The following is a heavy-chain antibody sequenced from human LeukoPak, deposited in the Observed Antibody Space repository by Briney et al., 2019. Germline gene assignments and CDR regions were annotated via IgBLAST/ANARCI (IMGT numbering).Heavy chain of an antibody. D-gene: IGHD3-22*01. CDR2: IIPIFGTA. CDR1: GGTFSSYA. V-gene: IGHV1-69*13. Sequence: ASVTVSCKASGGTFSSYAISWVRQAPGQGLEWMGGIIPIFGTANYAQKFQGRVTITADESTSTAYMELSSLRSEDTAVYYCAREGASYYDSSGSLDYWGQGTLVTVSS. CDR3: AREGASYYDSSGSLDY. J-gene: IGHJ4*02.